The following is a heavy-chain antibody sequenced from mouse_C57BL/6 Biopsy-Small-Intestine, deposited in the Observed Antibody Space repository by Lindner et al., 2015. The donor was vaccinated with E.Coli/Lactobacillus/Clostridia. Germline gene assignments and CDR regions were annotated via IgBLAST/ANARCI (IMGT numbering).Heavy chain of an antibody. CDR1: GYTFTDYN. D-gene: IGHD2-2*01. Sequence: VQLQESGPELVKPGASVKMSCKASGYTFTDYNMHWVKQSHGKSREWIGYINPKNGGTSYNQKFKGKATLTVNKSSSTAYMEFRSLTSEDSAVYHCASYGYDFDYWGQGTTLTVSS. V-gene: IGHV1-22*01. J-gene: IGHJ2*01. CDR3: ASYGYDFDY. CDR2: INPKNGGT.